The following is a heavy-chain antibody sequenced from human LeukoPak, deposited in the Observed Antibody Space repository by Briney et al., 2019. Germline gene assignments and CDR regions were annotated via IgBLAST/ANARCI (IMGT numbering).Heavy chain of an antibody. Sequence: PGGSLRLSCAASGFTFSSYWMHWVRQAPGKGLVWVSRSNTDGSSTSYADSVKGRFTISRDNAKNTLYLQMNSLRAEDTAVYYCARVPYYYDSSGYFGYWGQGTLVTVSS. V-gene: IGHV3-74*01. D-gene: IGHD3-22*01. CDR3: ARVPYYYDSSGYFGY. CDR1: GFTFSSYW. J-gene: IGHJ4*02. CDR2: SNTDGSST.